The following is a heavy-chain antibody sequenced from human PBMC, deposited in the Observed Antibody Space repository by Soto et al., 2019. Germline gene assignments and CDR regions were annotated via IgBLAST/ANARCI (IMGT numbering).Heavy chain of an antibody. Sequence: QVQLQESGPGLVKPSETLSLTCTVSGDSISGYYWSWIRQPPGKGLEWIGYIYYSGSTNHNPSLKRRVTLSVDTSKKQFSLKLSSVTAADTAVYYCATRPKSQRWLPYFDYWGQGTLVTVSS. CDR3: ATRPKSQRWLPYFDY. D-gene: IGHD6-19*01. V-gene: IGHV4-59*08. CDR1: GDSISGYY. J-gene: IGHJ4*02. CDR2: IYYSGST.